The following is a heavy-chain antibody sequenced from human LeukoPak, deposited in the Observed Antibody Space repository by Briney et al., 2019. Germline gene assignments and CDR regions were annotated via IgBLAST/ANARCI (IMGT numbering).Heavy chain of an antibody. CDR1: GFTFSSYS. CDR3: AKDFLYDSSGYHRGDAFDI. V-gene: IGHV3-21*04. CDR2: ISSSSSYI. J-gene: IGHJ3*02. D-gene: IGHD3-22*01. Sequence: PGGSLRLSCAASGFTFSSYSMNWVRQAPGKGLEWVSSISSSSSYIYYADSVKGRFTISRDNAKNSLYLQMNSLRAEDTAVYYCAKDFLYDSSGYHRGDAFDIWGQGTMVTVSS.